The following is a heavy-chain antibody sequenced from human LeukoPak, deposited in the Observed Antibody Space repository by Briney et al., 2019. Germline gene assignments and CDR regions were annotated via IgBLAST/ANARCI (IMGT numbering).Heavy chain of an antibody. CDR1: GGSINNYY. Sequence: SETLSLTCTVSGGSINNYYWSWIRQPPGKGLEWIGYIYYSGSTNYNPSLMSRVTISVDTSKNQFSLKLSSVTAADTAVYYCARHLSSYYFDYWGQGTLVAVSS. V-gene: IGHV4-59*08. J-gene: IGHJ4*02. D-gene: IGHD6-19*01. CDR3: ARHLSSYYFDY. CDR2: IYYSGST.